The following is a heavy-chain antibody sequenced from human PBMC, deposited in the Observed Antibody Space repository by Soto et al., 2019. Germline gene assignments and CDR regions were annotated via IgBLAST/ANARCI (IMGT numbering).Heavy chain of an antibody. CDR3: ARALIQLWPHYYYGMDV. Sequence: QVQLQESGPGLVKPSQTLSLTCPVSGGSISSGDYYWSGIRQPPGKGLEWIGYIYYSGSTYHNPSLKSRVTISVDTPKNQFSLKLSSVTAADTAMYYCARALIQLWPHYYYGMDVWGQGTTVTVSS. CDR2: IYYSGST. V-gene: IGHV4-30-4*01. J-gene: IGHJ6*02. CDR1: GGSISSGDYY. D-gene: IGHD5-18*01.